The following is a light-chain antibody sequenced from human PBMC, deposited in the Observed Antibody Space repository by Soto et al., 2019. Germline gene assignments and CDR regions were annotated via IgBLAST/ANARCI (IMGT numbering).Light chain of an antibody. J-gene: IGKJ1*01. CDR1: QSISSY. CDR2: AAS. Sequence: DIQMTQSPSSLSASVGDRATITCRASQSISSYLNWYHQKPGKAPKLLIYAASSLQSGVPSRFSGSGSGTDFTLTISSLQPEDFATYYCQQTYNTPRTFGQGTKVDNK. CDR3: QQTYNTPRT. V-gene: IGKV1-39*01.